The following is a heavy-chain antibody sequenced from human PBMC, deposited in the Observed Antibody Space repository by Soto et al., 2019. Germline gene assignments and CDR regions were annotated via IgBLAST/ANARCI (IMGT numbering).Heavy chain of an antibody. D-gene: IGHD3-16*01. CDR3: AKLVSTTGLGAFDY. CDR2: ISYDGRNK. V-gene: IGHV3-30*18. CDR1: GFTFSTYG. Sequence: QVLLVESGGGVVQPGRSLRLSCAASGFTFSTYGMHWVRQAPGKGLEWVANISYDGRNKFYADSVKGRFTISRDNSKNTLYLEVNSLRAEDTAVYYCAKLVSTTGLGAFDYWGQGTPVSVSS. J-gene: IGHJ4*02.